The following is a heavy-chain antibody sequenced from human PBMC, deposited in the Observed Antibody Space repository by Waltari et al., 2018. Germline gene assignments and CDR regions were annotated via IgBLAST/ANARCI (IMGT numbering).Heavy chain of an antibody. CDR1: GFNFSTSE. CDR2: SSSSGSTI. Sequence: EVQLVESGGGWVKPGGSLRPSCAASGFNFSTSEMNWGPQATGKGLEWVSYSSSSGSTIYYADSVKGRFTISRDNAKNSLYLQMNSLRAEDTAVYYCARAPYSSGSIDYWGQGTLVTVSS. J-gene: IGHJ4*02. D-gene: IGHD6-19*01. V-gene: IGHV3-48*03. CDR3: ARAPYSSGSIDY.